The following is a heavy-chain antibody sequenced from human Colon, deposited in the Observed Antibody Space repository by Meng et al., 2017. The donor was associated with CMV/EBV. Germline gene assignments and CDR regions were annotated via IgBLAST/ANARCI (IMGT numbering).Heavy chain of an antibody. V-gene: IGHV3-53*01. CDR3: ARERYHVVFETIFYHYGMDV. J-gene: IGHJ6*02. Sequence: GESLKISCAASGFTFSSYAMSWVRQTPGKGLECVSVTYNDRTTYYSDPVKGRFTISRDNFKNPLDLHLTSLRAEDTGVYYCARERYHVVFETIFYHYGMDVWGQGTTVTVSS. D-gene: IGHD2-2*01. CDR2: TYNDRTT. CDR1: GFTFSSYA.